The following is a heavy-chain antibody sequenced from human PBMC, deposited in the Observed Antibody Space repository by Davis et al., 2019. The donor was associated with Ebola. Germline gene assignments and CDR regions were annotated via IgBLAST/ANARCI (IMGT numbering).Heavy chain of an antibody. CDR1: GGSISSYY. CDR3: AITPYYYYGMDV. CDR2: IYYSGST. Sequence: MPSETLSLTCTVSGGSISSYYWSWIRQPPGKGLEWIGYIYYSGSTNYNPSLKSRVTISVDTSKNQFSLKLSSVTAADTAVYYCAITPYYYYGMDVWGKGTTVTVSS. J-gene: IGHJ6*04. V-gene: IGHV4-59*08.